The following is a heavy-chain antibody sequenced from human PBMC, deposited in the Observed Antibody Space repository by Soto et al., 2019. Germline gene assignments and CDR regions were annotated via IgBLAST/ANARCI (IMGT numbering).Heavy chain of an antibody. CDR3: AKTPLPPDVGFGELSPYYLDY. D-gene: IGHD3-10*01. CDR1: GVSFTRYA. V-gene: IGHV3-23*01. J-gene: IGHJ4*02. Sequence: WRSLGVCCVASGVSFTRYALSCVRPSPCRGLDWVSAISGSGGSTYYADSVKGRFTISRDNSKNTLYLQMNSLRAEDTAVYYCAKTPLPPDVGFGELSPYYLDYGGQGTLVTGSS. CDR2: ISGSGGST.